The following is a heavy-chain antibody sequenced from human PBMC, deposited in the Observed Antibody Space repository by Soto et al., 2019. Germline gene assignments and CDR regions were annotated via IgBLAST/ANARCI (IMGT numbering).Heavy chain of an antibody. CDR2: ISYDGSNK. CDR1: GFTFSSYV. Sequence: PGGSLRLSCAASGFTFSSYVMHWVRQSPGKGLEWVAVISYDGSNKYYADSVKGRFTISRDNSKNTLYLQMNSLRAEDTAVYYCAKDGAAMVPYYYYGMDVWGQGTTVTVSS. V-gene: IGHV3-30*18. CDR3: AKDGAAMVPYYYYGMDV. D-gene: IGHD5-18*01. J-gene: IGHJ6*02.